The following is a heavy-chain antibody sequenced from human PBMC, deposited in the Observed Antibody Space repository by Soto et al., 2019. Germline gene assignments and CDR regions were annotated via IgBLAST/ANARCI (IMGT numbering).Heavy chain of an antibody. CDR3: ARGMYGEY. Sequence: HVHLVQSGAEVKKPGASVKVSCKGSGYTFTSYGITWGRQAPGQGLEWMGWISAQNGNTNYAQKLQGRVTGTRDTSTSTAYRKLSSPRPGDKAVSYYARGMYGEYCGKGAQVTVSA. J-gene: IGHJ4*02. CDR2: ISAQNGNT. V-gene: IGHV1-18*01. D-gene: IGHD3-10*02. CDR1: GYTFTSYG.